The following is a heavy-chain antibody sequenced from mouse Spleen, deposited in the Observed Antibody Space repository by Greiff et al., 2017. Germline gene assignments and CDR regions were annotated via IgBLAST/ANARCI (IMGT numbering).Heavy chain of an antibody. V-gene: IGHV1-47*01. Sequence: VKLMESGAELVKPGASVKMSCKASGYTFTTYPIEWMKQNHGKSLEWIGNFHPYNDDTKYNEKFKGKATLTVEKSSSTVYLELSRLTSDDSAVYYCARGGSDYYGSSWFAYWGQGTLVTVSA. CDR1: GYTFTTYP. CDR2: FHPYNDDT. CDR3: ARGGSDYYGSSWFAY. D-gene: IGHD1-1*01. J-gene: IGHJ3*01.